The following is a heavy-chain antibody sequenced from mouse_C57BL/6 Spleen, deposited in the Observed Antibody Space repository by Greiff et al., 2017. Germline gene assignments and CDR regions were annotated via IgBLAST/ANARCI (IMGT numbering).Heavy chain of an antibody. V-gene: IGHV5-17*01. Sequence: EVHLVESGGGLVKPGGSLKLSCAASGFTFSDYGMHWVRQAPETGLEWVAYISSGSSTIYYADTVKGRFTISRDNAKNTLFMQRTSLRSEDTAMYYCAAEDSSSVAYWGQGTTLTVSA. D-gene: IGHD1-1*01. CDR3: AAEDSSSVAY. J-gene: IGHJ2*01. CDR2: ISSGSSTI. CDR1: GFTFSDYG.